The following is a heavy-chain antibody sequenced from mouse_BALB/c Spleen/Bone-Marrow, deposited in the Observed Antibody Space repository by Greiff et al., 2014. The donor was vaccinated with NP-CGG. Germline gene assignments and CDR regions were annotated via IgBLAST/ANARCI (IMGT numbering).Heavy chain of an antibody. CDR3: ARGGNYGWFAC. CDR1: GFNIKDTY. Sequence: EVQLQQSGAELVKPGASVKLSCTASGFNIKDTYMHWVKQRPEQGLEWIGRIDPANGDIIYDPKFQGKATITADTSSNTAYLQLSSLTSEDTAVYYCARGGNYGWFACWGQGTLVTVSA. J-gene: IGHJ3*01. CDR2: IDPANGDI. V-gene: IGHV14-3*02. D-gene: IGHD2-1*01.